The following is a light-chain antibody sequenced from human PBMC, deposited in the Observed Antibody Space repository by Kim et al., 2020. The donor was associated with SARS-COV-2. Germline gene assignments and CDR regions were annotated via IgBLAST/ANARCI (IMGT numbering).Light chain of an antibody. Sequence: QSVLTQPPSASGTPGQRVTISCSGSSSNIGNNNVFWYQQLPGAAPNLLTYSNNQRPSGVPDRFSSSRSGTSASLAISGLQTGDEADYYCAVWDGSLNVGVFGGGTQLTVL. J-gene: IGLJ3*02. V-gene: IGLV1-44*01. CDR3: AVWDGSLNVGV. CDR1: SSNIGNNN. CDR2: SNN.